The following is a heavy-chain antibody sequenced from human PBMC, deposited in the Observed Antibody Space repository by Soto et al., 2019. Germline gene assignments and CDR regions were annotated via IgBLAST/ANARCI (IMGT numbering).Heavy chain of an antibody. J-gene: IGHJ4*02. D-gene: IGHD1-1*01. CDR3: ATDGVTVKATNDY. Sequence: GGSLRLSCAASGFTFTNAWMNWVRQAPGKGLEWVGRIKSKAHGGTTEYATPVKGRFTISREDSKSTLYLQMNSLKTEDTAVYYCATDGVTVKATNDYWGQGTLVTVSS. CDR1: GFTFTNAW. CDR2: IKSKAHGGTT. V-gene: IGHV3-15*07.